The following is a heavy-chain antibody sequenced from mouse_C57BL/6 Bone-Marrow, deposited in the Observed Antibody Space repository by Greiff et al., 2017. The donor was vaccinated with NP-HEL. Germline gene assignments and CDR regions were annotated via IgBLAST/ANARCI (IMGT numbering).Heavy chain of an antibody. J-gene: IGHJ1*03. CDR1: GFTFSSYA. CDR2: ISSGGDYL. V-gene: IGHV5-9-1*02. CDR3: TRVGNYDGYPWYFEV. Sequence: EVKLMESGEGLVKPGASLKLPCAASGFTFSSYAMSWVRQTPEKRLEWVAYISSGGDYLYYADTVKGRFTISRDNARNTLYLQMSSLKSEDTAMYYCTRVGNYDGYPWYFEVWGTGTTVTVSS. D-gene: IGHD2-3*01.